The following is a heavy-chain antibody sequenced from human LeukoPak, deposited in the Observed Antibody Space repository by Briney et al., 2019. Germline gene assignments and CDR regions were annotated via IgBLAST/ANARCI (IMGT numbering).Heavy chain of an antibody. D-gene: IGHD3-22*01. CDR3: ARAGLILNYYDSSGYWFDP. CDR2: IYHSGST. Sequence: SETLSLTCTVSGGSISSGGYYWSWIRQPPGKGLEWIGYIYHSGSTYYNPSLKSRVTISVDTSKNQFSLKLSSVTAADTAVYYCARAGLILNYYDSSGYWFDPWGQGTLVTVSS. J-gene: IGHJ5*02. V-gene: IGHV4-30-2*05. CDR1: GGSISSGGYY.